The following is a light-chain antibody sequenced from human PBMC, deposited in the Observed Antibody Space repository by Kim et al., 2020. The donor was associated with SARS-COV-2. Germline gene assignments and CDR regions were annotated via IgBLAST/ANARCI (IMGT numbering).Light chain of an antibody. CDR3: QHRRNWPLT. CDR2: NGS. Sequence: LSPGERASLSCRASQSVSIHLAWYQQKPGQPPRLLIYNGSNRATGIPARFSGTGSGSDFTLTIDSLEPEDFAVYYCQHRRNWPLTFGGGTKVDIK. CDR1: QSVSIH. V-gene: IGKV3-11*01. J-gene: IGKJ4*01.